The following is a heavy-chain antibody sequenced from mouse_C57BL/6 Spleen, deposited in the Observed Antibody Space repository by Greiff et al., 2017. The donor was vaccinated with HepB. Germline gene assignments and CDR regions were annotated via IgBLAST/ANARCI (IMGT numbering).Heavy chain of an antibody. V-gene: IGHV5-4*01. CDR1: GFTFSSYA. CDR3: ARDTPYYFDY. Sequence: QRVESGGGLVKPGGSLKLSCAASGFTFSSYAMSWVRQTPEKRLEWVATISDGGSYTYYPDNVKGRFTISRDNAKNNLYLQMSHLKSEDTAMYYCARDTPYYFDYWGQGTTLTVSS. CDR2: ISDGGSYT. J-gene: IGHJ2*01.